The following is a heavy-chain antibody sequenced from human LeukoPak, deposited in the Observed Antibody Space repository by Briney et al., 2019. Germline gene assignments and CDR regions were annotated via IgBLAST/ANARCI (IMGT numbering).Heavy chain of an antibody. J-gene: IGHJ4*02. Sequence: GGSLRLSFAASGFTFSSYWMSWVRQAPGKGLEWVSYISSSGSTIYYADSLKGRFTISRDNAKNSLYLQMNSLRAEDTAVYYCAREEDNSSGWYTILKNWGQGTLVTVSS. V-gene: IGHV3-48*04. CDR3: AREEDNSSGWYTILKN. D-gene: IGHD6-19*01. CDR1: GFTFSSYW. CDR2: ISSSGSTI.